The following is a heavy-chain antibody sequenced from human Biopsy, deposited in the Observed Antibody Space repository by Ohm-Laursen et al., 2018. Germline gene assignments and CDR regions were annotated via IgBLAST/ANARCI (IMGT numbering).Heavy chain of an antibody. CDR3: ARVPAYPSIDGYYGLDL. CDR2: INPNSGGT. Sequence: ASVKVSCKTSGYNFTGYYIHWVRQAPGQGLEWMGWINPNSGGTDYSLKFQGRVTVTRDTSISTAYMELTSLTFDDTAIYYCARVPAYPSIDGYYGLDLWGQGTTVIVSS. V-gene: IGHV1-2*02. D-gene: IGHD3-9*01. CDR1: GYNFTGYY. J-gene: IGHJ6*02.